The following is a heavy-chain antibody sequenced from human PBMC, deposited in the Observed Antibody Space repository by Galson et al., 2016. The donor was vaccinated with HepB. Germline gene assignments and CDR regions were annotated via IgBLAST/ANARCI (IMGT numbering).Heavy chain of an antibody. CDR3: AHSLSTVGGFDP. CDR1: GFSLSPSEVA. D-gene: IGHD1-26*01. Sequence: PALVKPTQTLTLPCTFSGFSLSPSEVAVGWIRQPPGKALEWLALIYWDDDKRYNASLKSRLAVNKDTSKNQVVLKMTNMDPVDTGTYYCAHSLSTVGGFDPWGQGTLVTVSS. CDR2: IYWDDDK. J-gene: IGHJ5*02. V-gene: IGHV2-5*02.